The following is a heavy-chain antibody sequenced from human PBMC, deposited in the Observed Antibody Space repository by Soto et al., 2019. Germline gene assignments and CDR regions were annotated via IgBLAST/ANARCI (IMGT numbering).Heavy chain of an antibody. Sequence: GASVKVSCKTSGYSFTSLDINWVRQAPGQGPEWMGWMNPSRGKTGYAQKFQDRVIMTRDTSTSTAYMELRSLRYEDTAVYYCGRGVRAGIDNWGQGTLVTVSS. CDR3: GRGVRAGIDN. CDR2: MNPSRGKT. D-gene: IGHD6-13*01. V-gene: IGHV1-8*01. J-gene: IGHJ4*02. CDR1: GYSFTSLD.